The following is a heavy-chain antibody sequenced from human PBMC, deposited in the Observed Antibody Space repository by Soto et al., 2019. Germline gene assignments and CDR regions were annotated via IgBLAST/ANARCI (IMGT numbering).Heavy chain of an antibody. J-gene: IGHJ5*02. CDR3: ARSVTP. V-gene: IGHV4-31*03. D-gene: IGHD3-10*01. Sequence: QVQLQESGPGLVKPSQTLSLTCTVSGGSISSGGYYWSWTRQHPGKGLEWIGYIYYSGSTYYNPALTSRVTISVATSKHPFSLKLSSVTAAATAVYYCARSVTPWGQGTLVTVSS. CDR2: IYYSGST. CDR1: GGSISSGGYY.